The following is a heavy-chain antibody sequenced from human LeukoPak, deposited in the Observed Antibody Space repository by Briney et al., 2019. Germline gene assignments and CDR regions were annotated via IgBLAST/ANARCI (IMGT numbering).Heavy chain of an antibody. D-gene: IGHD4-17*01. CDR3: AREAGDYRYYFNY. CDR1: GGSISSYY. CDR2: IYYSGST. J-gene: IGHJ4*02. V-gene: IGHV4-59*12. Sequence: PSETLSLTCTVSGGSISSYYWSWIRQPPGKGLEWIGYIYYSGSTNYNPSLKSRVTISVDTSKNQFSLKLSSVTAADTAVYYCAREAGDYRYYFNYWGQGTLVTVSS.